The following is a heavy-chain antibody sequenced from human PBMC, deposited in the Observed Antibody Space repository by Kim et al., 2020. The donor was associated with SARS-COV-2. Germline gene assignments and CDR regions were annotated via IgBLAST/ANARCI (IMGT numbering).Heavy chain of an antibody. J-gene: IGHJ4*02. Sequence: TNSPPSLKRRVTISVDPSKNQFSLKLGSVTAADTAVYYCARGGLAAAGDYWGQGTLVTVSS. D-gene: IGHD6-13*01. V-gene: IGHV4-34*01. CDR3: ARGGLAAAGDY. CDR2: T.